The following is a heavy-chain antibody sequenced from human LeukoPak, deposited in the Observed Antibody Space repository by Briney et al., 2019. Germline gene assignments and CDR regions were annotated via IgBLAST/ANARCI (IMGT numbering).Heavy chain of an antibody. V-gene: IGHV4-59*08. CDR3: ARLGGGWFGELFRYYGMDV. D-gene: IGHD3-10*01. J-gene: IGHJ6*02. CDR1: GGSISSYY. CDR2: IYYSGST. Sequence: SEALSLTCTVSGGSISSYYWSWIRQPPGKGLEWIGYIYYSGSTNYNPSLKSRVTISVDTSKNQFSLKLSSVTAADTAVYYCARLGGGWFGELFRYYGMDVWGQGTTVTVSS.